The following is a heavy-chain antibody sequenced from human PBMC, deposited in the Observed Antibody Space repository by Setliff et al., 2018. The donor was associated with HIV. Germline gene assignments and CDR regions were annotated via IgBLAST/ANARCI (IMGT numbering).Heavy chain of an antibody. Sequence: KTSETLSLTCAVYGGSFSGYYWSWIRQPPGKGLEWIGYIHYTGSIYYLPSLKSRATISLDTSENQVSLTLSSVTAADTAVYYCARNSKNWNYPVEYYDYDMDVWGTGTTVTVSS. CDR2: IHYTGSI. D-gene: IGHD1-7*01. J-gene: IGHJ6*03. V-gene: IGHV4-34*09. CDR3: ARNSKNWNYPVEYYDYDMDV. CDR1: GGSFSGYY.